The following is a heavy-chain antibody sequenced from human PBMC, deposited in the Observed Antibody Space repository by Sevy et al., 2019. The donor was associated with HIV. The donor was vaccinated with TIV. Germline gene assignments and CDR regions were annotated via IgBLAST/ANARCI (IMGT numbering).Heavy chain of an antibody. Sequence: ASVKVSCKASGYTFTSYGISWVRQAPGQGLEWMGWISAYNGNTNYAQKLQGRVTMTTDTSTSTAYMELRSLRSDDTAVYYCARQDEPGYRGYPQDYRGQGTLVTVSS. CDR3: ARQDEPGYRGYPQDY. D-gene: IGHD5-12*01. J-gene: IGHJ4*02. V-gene: IGHV1-18*01. CDR1: GYTFTSYG. CDR2: ISAYNGNT.